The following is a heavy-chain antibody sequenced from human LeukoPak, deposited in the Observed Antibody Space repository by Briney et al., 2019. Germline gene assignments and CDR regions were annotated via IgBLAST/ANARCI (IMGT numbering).Heavy chain of an antibody. CDR2: INPNSGGT. J-gene: IGHJ4*02. V-gene: IGHV1-2*02. Sequence: ASVKVSCKASGYTFTGYYMHWVRQAPGQGLEWMGWINPNSGGTNYAQKFQGRVTTTRDTSISTAYMELSRLRSDDTAVYYCARGHTHTYYYDSSGYSDLDYWGQGTLVTVSS. D-gene: IGHD3-22*01. CDR1: GYTFTGYY. CDR3: ARGHTHTYYYDSSGYSDLDY.